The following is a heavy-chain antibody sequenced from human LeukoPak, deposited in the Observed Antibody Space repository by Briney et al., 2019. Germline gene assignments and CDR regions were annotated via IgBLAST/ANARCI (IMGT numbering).Heavy chain of an antibody. CDR1: AGSVSSDY. V-gene: IGHV4-59*08. Sequence: PSETLSLTCTVSAGSVSSDYWDWIRQPPGNGLEWIGYIHYTGNTNGNPSLTSRVTISMAASKKQFSLKLTSVTASDTALYYCAILSTYGFFDYWGQGTLVTVSS. D-gene: IGHD4-17*01. CDR2: IHYTGNT. CDR3: AILSTYGFFDY. J-gene: IGHJ4*02.